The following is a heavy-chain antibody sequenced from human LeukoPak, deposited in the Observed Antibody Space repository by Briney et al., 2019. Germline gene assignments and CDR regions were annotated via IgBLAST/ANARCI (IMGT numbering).Heavy chain of an antibody. CDR3: ARGCYGDYVCLDY. CDR2: INSDRSST. D-gene: IGHD4-17*01. J-gene: IGHJ4*02. CDR1: GFTFSSYW. V-gene: IGHV3-74*01. Sequence: GGSLRLSCAASGFTFSSYWLHWVRQAPGKGLVWVSRINSDRSSTNYADSVKGRFTISRDNAKNTLYLQMNSLGAEDTAVYYCARGCYGDYVCLDYWGQGTLVTVSP.